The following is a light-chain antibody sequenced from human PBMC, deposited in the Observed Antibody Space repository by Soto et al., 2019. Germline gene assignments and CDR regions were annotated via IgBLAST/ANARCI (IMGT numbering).Light chain of an antibody. CDR1: SSDIGGYNY. J-gene: IGLJ3*02. CDR2: DVS. CDR3: LSFTSTTRV. V-gene: IGLV2-14*03. Sequence: QSALTQPASVSGSPGQSITISCTGISSDIGGYNYVSWYQQHPGKAPKLIIYDVSNRPSGGSNRFSGSKSGDTASLTVSGLQAEDEADYYCLSFTSTTRVFGGGTKLTVL.